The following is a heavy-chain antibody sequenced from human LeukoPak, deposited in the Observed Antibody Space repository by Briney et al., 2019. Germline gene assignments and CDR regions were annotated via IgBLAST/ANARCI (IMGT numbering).Heavy chain of an antibody. D-gene: IGHD6-19*01. CDR3: ARDRDYSNGWYDY. J-gene: IGHJ4*02. CDR2: IWYDGSNK. Sequence: PGGSLRLSCAASGFTFSSYGMHWVRQAPGKGLEWVAVIWYDGSNKYYADSVKGRFTISRDNSKNTLYLQMNSLRAEDTAVYYCARDRDYSNGWYDYWGQGTLVTVSS. V-gene: IGHV3-33*01. CDR1: GFTFSSYG.